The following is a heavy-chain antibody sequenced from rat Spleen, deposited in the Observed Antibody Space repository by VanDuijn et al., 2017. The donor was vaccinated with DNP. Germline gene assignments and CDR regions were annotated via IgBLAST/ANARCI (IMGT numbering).Heavy chain of an antibody. J-gene: IGHJ2*01. V-gene: IGHV2S12*01. CDR1: GFSLTSYG. CDR2: ISSGGST. D-gene: IGHD1-10*01. Sequence: QVQLKESGPGLVQPSQTLSLTCTVSGFSLTSYGVSWVRQPPGKGLEWIAAISSGGSTYYNSALKSRLSISRDTSKSQVLLQMNSLQTEDTAMYFCATITTTDYWGQGVMVTVSS. CDR3: ATITTTDY.